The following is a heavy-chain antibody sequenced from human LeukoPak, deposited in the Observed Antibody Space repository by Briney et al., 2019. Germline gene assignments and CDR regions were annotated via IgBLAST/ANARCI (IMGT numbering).Heavy chain of an antibody. CDR2: ISSSSSTI. V-gene: IGHV3-48*01. D-gene: IGHD4-17*01. J-gene: IGHJ4*02. CDR1: GFTFSSYS. CDR3: ARDLHYGDPRGEHDY. Sequence: TGRSLRLSCAASGFTFSSYSMNWVRQAPGKRLEWVSYISSSSSTIYYADSVKGRFTISRDDAKNSLYLQMNSLRAEDTAVYYCARDLHYGDPRGEHDYWGQGTLVTASS.